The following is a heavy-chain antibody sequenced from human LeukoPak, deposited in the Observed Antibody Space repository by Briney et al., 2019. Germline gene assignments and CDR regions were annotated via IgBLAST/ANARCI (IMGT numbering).Heavy chain of an antibody. CDR3: ARDPSYSSSYNWFDP. D-gene: IGHD6-13*01. CDR2: ISYDGSNK. CDR1: GFTFSSYA. Sequence: GGSLRLSCAASGFTFSSYAMHWVRQAPGKGLEWVAVISYDGSNKYYADSVKGRFTISRDNSKNTLYLQMNSLRAEDTAVYYCARDPSYSSSYNWFDPWGQGTLVTVSS. J-gene: IGHJ5*02. V-gene: IGHV3-30-3*01.